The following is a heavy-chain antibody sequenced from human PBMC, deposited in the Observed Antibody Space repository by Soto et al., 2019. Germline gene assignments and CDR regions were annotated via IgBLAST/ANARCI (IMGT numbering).Heavy chain of an antibody. V-gene: IGHV1-69*01. CDR2: IIPIFGTA. D-gene: IGHD3-22*01. CDR1: GGSFNRHT. CDR3: ARGWGYDSTDYYYAC. J-gene: IGHJ4*02. Sequence: QVQLVQSGAEVRKPGSSVRVSCKASGGSFNRHTISWVRQAPGQGLEWMGGIIPIFGTANHAQKFQGRVTIIADESTSTVYMELSSLRSDDTAIYYCARGWGYDSTDYYYACWGQGTLVIVCS.